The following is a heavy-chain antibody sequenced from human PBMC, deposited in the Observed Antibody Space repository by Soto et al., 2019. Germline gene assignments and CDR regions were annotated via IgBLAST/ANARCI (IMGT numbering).Heavy chain of an antibody. CDR1: VYTLTELS. CDR2: FDPEDGET. Sequence: ASVKVSCKVSVYTLTELSMHWVRQAPGKGLEWMGGFDPEDGETIYAQKFQGRVTMTEDTSTDSAYMELSSLRSEDTAVYYFATVPRHCSSTSCLKKSSFDYWGQGTLVTVSS. CDR3: ATVPRHCSSTSCLKKSSFDY. D-gene: IGHD2-2*01. J-gene: IGHJ4*02. V-gene: IGHV1-24*01.